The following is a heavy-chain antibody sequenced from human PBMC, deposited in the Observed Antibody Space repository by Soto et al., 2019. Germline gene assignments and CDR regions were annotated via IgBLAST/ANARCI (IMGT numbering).Heavy chain of an antibody. CDR1: GGSFSGYY. CDR2: IHPSGST. J-gene: IGHJ4*02. V-gene: IGHV4-34*01. CDR3: ARGGARRWLDY. Sequence: VQLQQWGAGLLKPSETLSINCAVYGGSFSGYYWSWIRQPPGKGLEWIGEIHPSGSTNYNPSLKSGVTISVDTSKNQSSLKLSSVTAADTAVYYCARGGARRWLDYWVQGTLVTVSS. D-gene: IGHD5-18*01.